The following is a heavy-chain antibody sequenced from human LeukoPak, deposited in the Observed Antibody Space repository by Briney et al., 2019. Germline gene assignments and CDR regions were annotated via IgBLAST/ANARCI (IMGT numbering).Heavy chain of an antibody. J-gene: IGHJ5*02. CDR1: GGSISSYY. D-gene: IGHD3-3*01. CDR3: ARGRRYDFWSGSSVWFDP. V-gene: IGHV4-59*01. CDR2: IYYSGST. Sequence: SETLSLTCTVSGGSISSYYWSWIRQPPGKGLEWIGYIYYSGSTNYNPSLKSRVTISVDTSKNQFSLKLSSVTAADTAVYYCARGRRYDFWSGSSVWFDPWGQGTLVTVSS.